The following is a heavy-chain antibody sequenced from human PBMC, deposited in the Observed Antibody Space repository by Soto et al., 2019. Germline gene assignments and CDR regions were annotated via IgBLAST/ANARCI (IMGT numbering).Heavy chain of an antibody. Sequence: QVQLVESGGGVVQPGRSLRLSCAASGFTFSSYGMHWARQAPGKGLEWVAVIWYDGSNKYYADSVKGRFTISRDNSKNTLYLQMNSLRAEDTAVYYCAREGQWFGELLWVHFNWFDPWGQGTLVTVSS. J-gene: IGHJ5*02. V-gene: IGHV3-33*01. CDR1: GFTFSSYG. CDR3: AREGQWFGELLWVHFNWFDP. D-gene: IGHD3-10*01. CDR2: IWYDGSNK.